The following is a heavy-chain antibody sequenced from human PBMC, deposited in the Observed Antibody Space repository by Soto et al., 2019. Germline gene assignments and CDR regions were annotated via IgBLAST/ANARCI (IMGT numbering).Heavy chain of an antibody. CDR2: ISSRDGST. J-gene: IGHJ4*02. Sequence: EVQLLESGGALVQPGGSLRLPCAASGFAFNTYVMSWVRQAPGKGLEWVSAISSRDGSTFYADSVKGRFTISRDNSNDMLYLQMNSVRAEDTATYYCAKGAHYDYWSANTAFDYWGQGTLVTV. V-gene: IGHV3-23*01. CDR1: GFAFNTYV. D-gene: IGHD3-3*01. CDR3: AKGAHYDYWSANTAFDY.